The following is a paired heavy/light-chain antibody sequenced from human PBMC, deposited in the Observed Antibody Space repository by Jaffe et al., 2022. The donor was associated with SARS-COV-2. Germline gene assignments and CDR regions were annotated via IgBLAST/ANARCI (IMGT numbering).Light chain of an antibody. J-gene: IGLJ3*02. Sequence: QSVLTQPPSASGTPGQRVTISCSGSSSNIGSNTVNWYQQLPGTAPKLLIYSNNQRPSGVPDRFSGSKSGTSASLAISGLQSEDEADYYCAAWDDSLVWVFGGGTKLTVL. CDR2: SNN. CDR3: AAWDDSLVWV. CDR1: SSNIGSNT. V-gene: IGLV1-44*01.
Heavy chain of an antibody. J-gene: IGHJ4*02. CDR2: IGTAGDT. CDR3: ARAHPGGYDILTGYYTGTYYCDY. V-gene: IGHV3-13*01. D-gene: IGHD3-9*01. Sequence: EVQLVESGGGLVQPGGSLRLSCAASGFTFSSYDMHWVRQATGKGLEWVSAIGTAGDTYYPGSVKGRFTISRENAKNSLYLQMNSLRAGDTAVYYCARAHPGGYDILTGYYTGTYYCDYWCQGTLVTVSS. CDR1: GFTFSSYD.